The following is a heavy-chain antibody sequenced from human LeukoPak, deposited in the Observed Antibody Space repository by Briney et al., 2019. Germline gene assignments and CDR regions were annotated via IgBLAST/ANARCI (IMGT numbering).Heavy chain of an antibody. Sequence: SETLSLTCTVSGDSLSSFYWSWIRQPAGKGLEWIGRIYPGGNTDYNASLKRRVTVSVNTAKTQFSLRLTSVTAADTAVYFCAREWTGFAEFDYWGRGILVTVSS. J-gene: IGHJ4*02. V-gene: IGHV4-4*07. CDR2: IYPGGNT. CDR1: GDSLSSFY. CDR3: AREWTGFAEFDY. D-gene: IGHD3/OR15-3a*01.